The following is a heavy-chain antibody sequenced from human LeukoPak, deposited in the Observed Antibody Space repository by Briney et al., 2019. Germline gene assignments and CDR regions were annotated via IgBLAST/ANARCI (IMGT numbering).Heavy chain of an antibody. D-gene: IGHD5-24*01. V-gene: IGHV3-21*01. J-gene: IGHJ3*02. Sequence: GGSLRLSCAASGFTFSSYSMNWVRQAPGKGLEWVSSISSSSSYIYYADSVKGRFTISRDNAKNSLYLQMNSLRAEDTAVYYCARAGEMATIRTAFDIWGQGTMVTVSS. CDR2: ISSSSSYI. CDR3: ARAGEMATIRTAFDI. CDR1: GFTFSSYS.